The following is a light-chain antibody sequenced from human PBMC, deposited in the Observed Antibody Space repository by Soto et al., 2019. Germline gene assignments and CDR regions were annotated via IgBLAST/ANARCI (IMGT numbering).Light chain of an antibody. Sequence: QSALTQPASVSGSPGQSITFSCTGASSNIGGYNYVSWYQQHPGKAPKLMIFEVNNRPSGVSIRFSGSKSGNTASLTISGLQAEDEADYYCSSYTSSNTVVFGGGTKLTVL. J-gene: IGLJ2*01. CDR2: EVN. V-gene: IGLV2-14*03. CDR1: SSNIGGYNY. CDR3: SSYTSSNTVV.